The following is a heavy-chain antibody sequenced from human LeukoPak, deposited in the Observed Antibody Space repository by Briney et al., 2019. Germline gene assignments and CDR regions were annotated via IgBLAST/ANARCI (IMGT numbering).Heavy chain of an antibody. CDR3: TRAPLRSATDH. CDR2: VSHSGST. J-gene: IGHJ4*02. CDR1: GDSISSYY. Sequence: SETLSLTRTVSGDSISSYYYTWIRQPPGKGLEWIGYVSHSGSTNYNPSLKSRVAMSLDTSKNQFSLKLSSVTAADTAVYYCTRAPLRSATDHWGQGSLVTVSS. V-gene: IGHV4-59*08. D-gene: IGHD3-10*01.